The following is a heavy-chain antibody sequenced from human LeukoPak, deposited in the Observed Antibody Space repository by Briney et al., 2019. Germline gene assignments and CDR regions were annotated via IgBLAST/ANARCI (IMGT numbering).Heavy chain of an antibody. Sequence: PGGSLRLSCAASGFTVSSNYMSWVRQSPGKGLEWVSVIYSGGTTYYADSVKGRFTISRDSSRNTLFLQMNSLRAEDTAIYYCARMLISSGYYVDFWGQGTLVTVSS. J-gene: IGHJ4*02. CDR1: GFTVSSNY. CDR2: IYSGGTT. V-gene: IGHV3-53*01. D-gene: IGHD3-22*01. CDR3: ARMLISSGYYVDF.